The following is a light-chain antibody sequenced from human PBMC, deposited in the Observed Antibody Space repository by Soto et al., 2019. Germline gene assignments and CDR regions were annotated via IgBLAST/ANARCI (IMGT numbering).Light chain of an antibody. V-gene: IGLV1-47*01. J-gene: IGLJ1*01. Sequence: QSVLTQPPSASGTPGQTVNISCSGSTSNIGKTFVYWYQHFPGAAPKLLTYRNTLRPSGVPDRFSAYKSGTSTSLAISGLRSEDEADYYCASWDNNLSGYVFGTGTKVTVL. CDR2: RNT. CDR3: ASWDNNLSGYV. CDR1: TSNIGKTF.